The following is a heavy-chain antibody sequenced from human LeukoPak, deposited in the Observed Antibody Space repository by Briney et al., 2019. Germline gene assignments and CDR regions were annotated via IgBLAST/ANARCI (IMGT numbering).Heavy chain of an antibody. CDR3: ARACELTTTES. J-gene: IGHJ4*02. CDR1: GFSITSGYY. D-gene: IGHD1-26*01. CDR2: IYYSGST. V-gene: IGHV4-38-2*02. Sequence: SETLSLTCTVSGFSITSGYYWGWIRQPPGKGLEWIGSIYYSGSTYYNPSLKSRVTISVDTSKNQFSLKLSSVTAADTAVYYCARACELTTTESWGQGTLVTVSS.